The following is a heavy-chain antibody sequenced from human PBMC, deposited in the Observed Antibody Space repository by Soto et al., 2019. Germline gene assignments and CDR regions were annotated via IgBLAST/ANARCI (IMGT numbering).Heavy chain of an antibody. J-gene: IGHJ2*01. D-gene: IGHD3-16*01. Sequence: QVQLVQSGPEVKKPGASVKVSCRASGYTFTAYYIHWVRQAPGQGLEWVGWINAHSGGTNYAQKFQDWVTMTRDTSINTAYLELSRLRSDDTAVYYCARDPGSVHYVLLNWYCALWGHGTLVTVSS. V-gene: IGHV1-2*04. CDR1: GYTFTAYY. CDR2: INAHSGGT. CDR3: ARDPGSVHYVLLNWYCAL.